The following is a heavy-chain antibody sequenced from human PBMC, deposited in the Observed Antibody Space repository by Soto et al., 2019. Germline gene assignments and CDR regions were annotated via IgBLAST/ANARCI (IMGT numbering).Heavy chain of an antibody. CDR1: GYTLTELS. V-gene: IGHV1-24*01. Sequence: GASVKVSCKVSGYTLTELSMHWVRQAPGKGLEWMGGFDPEDGGTIYAQKFQGRVTMTEDTSTDTAYMELSSLRSEDTAVYYCATASVAGTKPYFQHWGQGTLVTVSS. J-gene: IGHJ1*01. CDR3: ATASVAGTKPYFQH. CDR2: FDPEDGGT. D-gene: IGHD6-19*01.